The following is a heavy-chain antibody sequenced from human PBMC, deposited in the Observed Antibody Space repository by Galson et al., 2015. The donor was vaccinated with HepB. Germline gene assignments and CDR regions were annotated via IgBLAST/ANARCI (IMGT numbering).Heavy chain of an antibody. CDR1: GGSISSSNYY. J-gene: IGHJ4*02. Sequence: LSLTCTVSGGSISSSNYYWGWIRQPPGKGLEWIGSIYFSGTTYYNPSLKSRVTISVDTSKNQFSLKLSSVTAADTAVYYCARERWVLWGSDYWGQGTLVTVSS. D-gene: IGHD3-16*01. V-gene: IGHV4-39*07. CDR2: IYFSGTT. CDR3: ARERWVLWGSDY.